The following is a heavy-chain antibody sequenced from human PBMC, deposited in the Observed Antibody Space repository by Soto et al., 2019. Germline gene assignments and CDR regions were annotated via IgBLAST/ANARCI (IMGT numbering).Heavy chain of an antibody. CDR2: ISSSSSYT. D-gene: IGHD3-10*01. CDR3: ARDHYGPGWFDP. Sequence: GGSLRLSCAASGFTFSDYYMNWIRQAPGKGLEWVSYISSSSSYTNYADSVKGRCTISRDNAKNSLYLQMNSLRADDTAVYYCARDHYGPGWFDPWGQGTLVTVAS. CDR1: GFTFSDYY. J-gene: IGHJ5*02. V-gene: IGHV3-11*05.